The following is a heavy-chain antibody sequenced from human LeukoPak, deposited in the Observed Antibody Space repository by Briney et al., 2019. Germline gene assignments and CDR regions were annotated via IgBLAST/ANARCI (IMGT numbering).Heavy chain of an antibody. Sequence: HTGGSLRLSCAVSGFTFSSFGMHWVRQSPGKGLEWVALISYDGSNQYFGDSVKGRFTISRDNFKNRLYLQMKSLRPEDTAVYYCARESFQQQLVFSYYYMDVWGKGTTVTVSS. J-gene: IGHJ6*03. D-gene: IGHD6-13*01. CDR2: ISYDGSNQ. V-gene: IGHV3-30*13. CDR3: ARESFQQQLVFSYYYMDV. CDR1: GFTFSSFG.